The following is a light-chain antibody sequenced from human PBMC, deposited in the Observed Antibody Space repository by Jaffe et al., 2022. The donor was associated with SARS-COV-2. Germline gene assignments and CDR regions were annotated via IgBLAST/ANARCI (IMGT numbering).Light chain of an antibody. J-gene: IGKJ4*01. V-gene: IGKV1-5*03. CDR3: QQHESNTLT. CDR1: QSISHW. CDR2: EAS. Sequence: DIHMTQSPSTLSASVGDRVTITCRASQSISHWLAWYQQKPGKAPKLLIYEASNLQSGVPSRFRGTGSGTEFTLTISSLQPDDFATYYCQQHESNTLTFGGGTKVEIK.